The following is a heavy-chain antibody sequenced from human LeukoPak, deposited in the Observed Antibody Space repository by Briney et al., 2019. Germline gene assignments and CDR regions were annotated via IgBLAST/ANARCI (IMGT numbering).Heavy chain of an antibody. D-gene: IGHD3-22*01. CDR2: INPNSGGT. Sequence: GASVKVSCKASGYTFTGYYMHWVRQAPGQGLEWVGWINPNSGGTNYAQKFQGRVTMTRDTSISTAYMELSRLRSDDTAVYYCARVDSSGYWGAFDIWGQGTMVTVSS. CDR3: ARVDSSGYWGAFDI. CDR1: GYTFTGYY. J-gene: IGHJ3*02. V-gene: IGHV1-2*02.